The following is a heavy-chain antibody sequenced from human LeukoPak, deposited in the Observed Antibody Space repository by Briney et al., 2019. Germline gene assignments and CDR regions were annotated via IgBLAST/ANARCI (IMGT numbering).Heavy chain of an antibody. CDR3: ARASVIVPAAILVPGNYGMDV. J-gene: IGHJ6*02. CDR2: INPNSGGT. D-gene: IGHD2-2*01. Sequence: ASVKVSCKASGYTFTGYYMHWVRQAPGQGLEWMGWINPNSGGTNYAQKFQGWVTMTRDTSISTAYMELSRLRSDDTAVYYCARASVIVPAAILVPGNYGMDVWGQGTTVTVSS. V-gene: IGHV1-2*04. CDR1: GYTFTGYY.